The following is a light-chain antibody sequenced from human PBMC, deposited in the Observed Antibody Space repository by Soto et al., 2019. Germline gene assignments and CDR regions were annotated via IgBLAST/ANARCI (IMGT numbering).Light chain of an antibody. CDR1: QSVLYSSNNKNY. J-gene: IGKJ1*01. CDR3: QQYYSTPLA. Sequence: DIVMTQSPDSLAVSLGERATINCKSSQSVLYSSNNKNYLAWYQQKPRQPPKLLIYWASTRESGVPDRFSGRGSGTDFTLTISSLQAEEVAVYYCQQYYSTPLAFGQGTKVEIK. CDR2: WAS. V-gene: IGKV4-1*01.